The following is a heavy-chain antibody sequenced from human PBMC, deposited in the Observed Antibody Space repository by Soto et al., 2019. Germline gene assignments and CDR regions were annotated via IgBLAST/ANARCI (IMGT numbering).Heavy chain of an antibody. J-gene: IGHJ6*02. CDR2: IDPSDSYT. CDR1: GYSLTSYW. D-gene: IGHD1-1*01. Sequence: PGESLKIACKVSGYSLTSYWISWVRQMPGKGLEWMGRIDPSDSYTNYSPSFQGHVTISADKSISTAYLQWSSLKASDTAMYYCARQEKVAEPLMHYYYYVMDVWGQGTSVTVSS. V-gene: IGHV5-10-1*01. CDR3: ARQEKVAEPLMHYYYYVMDV.